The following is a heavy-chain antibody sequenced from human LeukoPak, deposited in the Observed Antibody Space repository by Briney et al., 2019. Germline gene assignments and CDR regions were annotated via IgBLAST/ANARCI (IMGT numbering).Heavy chain of an antibody. Sequence: SVKVSCKASGGTFSNYAISWVRQAPGQGLEWMGRIIPIFGTANYAQKFQGRVTITTDESTSTAYMELSSLRSEDTAVYYCARSEELEPQNIYYYYYMDVWGKGTTVTVSS. V-gene: IGHV1-69*05. D-gene: IGHD1-1*01. CDR3: ARSEELEPQNIYYYYYMDV. CDR2: IIPIFGTA. J-gene: IGHJ6*03. CDR1: GGTFSNYA.